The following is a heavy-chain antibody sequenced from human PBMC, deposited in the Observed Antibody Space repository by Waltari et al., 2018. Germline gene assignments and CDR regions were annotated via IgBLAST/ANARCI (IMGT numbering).Heavy chain of an antibody. Sequence: EVQLVESGGVVVQPGGSLRLSCAASGFTFDDYAMHWVRQAPGKGLEWVSLISWDGGSTYYADSVKGRFTISRDNSKNSLYLQMNSLRAEDTALYYCVGSYYKIRNYYYGMDVWGQGTTVTVSS. D-gene: IGHD1-26*01. J-gene: IGHJ6*02. CDR3: VGSYYKIRNYYYGMDV. CDR1: GFTFDDYA. CDR2: ISWDGGST. V-gene: IGHV3-43D*04.